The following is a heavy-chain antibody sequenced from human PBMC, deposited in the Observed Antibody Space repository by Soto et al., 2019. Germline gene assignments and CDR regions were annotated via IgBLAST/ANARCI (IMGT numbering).Heavy chain of an antibody. D-gene: IGHD6-25*01. Sequence: SETLSLTCDVSGDSISTSNWWSWVRQPPGKGLEWIGETYHSGSNKYNPSLKSRVTISVDKSKSQFSLILTSVTAADTAVYYCARAAAWVDFWGQGTLVTVSS. CDR1: GDSISTSNW. V-gene: IGHV4-4*02. CDR2: TYHSGSN. CDR3: ARAAAWVDF. J-gene: IGHJ4*02.